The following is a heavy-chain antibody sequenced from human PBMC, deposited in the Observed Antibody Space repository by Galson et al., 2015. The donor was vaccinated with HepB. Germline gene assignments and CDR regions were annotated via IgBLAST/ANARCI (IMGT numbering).Heavy chain of an antibody. CDR1: GFTFSDHY. Sequence: SLRLSCAASGFTFSDHYMDWLRQAPGKGLEWLGRSRNRANGYRTEYAAPVKGRFTISRDNAKNSLYLRMNSLRAGDTAVYYCARDLAVVVPAAHPSGAYSSSAYNWFDPWGQGTLVTVSS. CDR3: ARDLAVVVPAAHPSGAYSSSAYNWFDP. CDR2: SRNRANGYRT. D-gene: IGHD2-2*01. V-gene: IGHV3-72*01. J-gene: IGHJ5*02.